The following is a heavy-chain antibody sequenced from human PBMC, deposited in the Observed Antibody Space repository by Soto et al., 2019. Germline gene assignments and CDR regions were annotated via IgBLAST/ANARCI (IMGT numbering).Heavy chain of an antibody. CDR2: INPNSGGT. CDR1: GDTFTGYY. Sequence: ASVKVSCKASGDTFTGYYLHWARQAPGQGLERMGWINPNSGGTNYAQKFQGWVTMTRHTSISTAYMELSRLRSDDTAVYYCARGEGGPRWGSIDYWGQGTLVTVSS. J-gene: IGHJ4*02. V-gene: IGHV1-2*04. CDR3: ARGEGGPRWGSIDY. D-gene: IGHD2-21*01.